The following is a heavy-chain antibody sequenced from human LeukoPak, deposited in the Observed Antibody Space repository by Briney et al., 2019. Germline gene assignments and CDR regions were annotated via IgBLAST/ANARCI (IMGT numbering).Heavy chain of an antibody. CDR1: GFGFDDFA. CDR2: STWNGGPI. CDR3: ARAHQVLMIASAFDV. J-gene: IGHJ3*01. V-gene: IGHV3-9*01. D-gene: IGHD3-22*01. Sequence: GGSLRLSCAASGFGFDDFAMHWVRQVPGKGLEWISGSTWNGGPIGYAESVKGRFTISRDNAKNFLYLQMNTLRPEDTALYYCARAHQVLMIASAFDVWGQDTMVTVSS.